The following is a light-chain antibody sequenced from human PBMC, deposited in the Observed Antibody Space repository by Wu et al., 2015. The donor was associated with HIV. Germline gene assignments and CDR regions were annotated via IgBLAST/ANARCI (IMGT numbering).Light chain of an antibody. CDR1: QSVTSDY. CDR2: DTS. CDR3: QHYGSSPYT. V-gene: IGKV3-20*01. J-gene: IGKJ2*01. Sequence: EIVLTQSPGTLSLSPGERATLSCRASQSVTSDYLAWYQQKSGQAPRLLIYDTSIRATGIPDRFSGSGSETDFTLTISRLEPEDFAVYYCQHYGSSPYTFGQGTKLEIK.